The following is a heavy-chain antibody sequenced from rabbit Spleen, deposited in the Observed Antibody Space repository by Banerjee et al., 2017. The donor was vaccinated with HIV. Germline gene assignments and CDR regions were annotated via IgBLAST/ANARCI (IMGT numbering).Heavy chain of an antibody. CDR3: VRGTDGTYYQTFNL. V-gene: IGHV1S40*01. D-gene: IGHD8-1*01. CDR2: IYAGSSGST. Sequence: QSLEESGGDLVKPGASLTLTCAASGVSFSSSYYMCWVRQAPGKGLEWIACIYAGSSGSTYYASWAKGRFTISKISSTTVTLQMTSLTVADTATYFCVRGTDGTYYQTFNLWGQGTLVTVS. J-gene: IGHJ4*01. CDR1: GVSFSSSYY.